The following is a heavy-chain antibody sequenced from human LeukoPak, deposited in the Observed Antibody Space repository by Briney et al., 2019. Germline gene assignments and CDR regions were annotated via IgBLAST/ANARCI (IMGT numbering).Heavy chain of an antibody. Sequence: GGSLRLSCAASGFTFSSYWMTWLRQAPGKGLEWVANIQHDGSDQYYEDSVKGRFTISRDNAKDSLFLQMNSLRAEDTAVYYCATYSSLNRREFQYWGQGTLLTVSS. V-gene: IGHV3-7*01. CDR1: GFTFSSYW. D-gene: IGHD3-22*01. J-gene: IGHJ1*01. CDR2: IQHDGSDQ. CDR3: ATYSSLNRREFQY.